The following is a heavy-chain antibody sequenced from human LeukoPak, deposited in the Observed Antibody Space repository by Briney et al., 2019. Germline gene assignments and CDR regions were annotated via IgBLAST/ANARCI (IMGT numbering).Heavy chain of an antibody. CDR2: IYPGDSGT. J-gene: IGHJ5*02. CDR1: GYSFTSYW. CDR3: ARHLADYYDSGGYPLDP. V-gene: IGHV5-51*01. Sequence: GESLKISCEGSGYSFTSYWIGWVRQMPGKGLEWMGIIYPGDSGTIYSPSFQGQVTISADKSISTAYLQWSSLKASDTAMYYCARHLADYYDSGGYPLDPWGQGTLVTVSS. D-gene: IGHD3-22*01.